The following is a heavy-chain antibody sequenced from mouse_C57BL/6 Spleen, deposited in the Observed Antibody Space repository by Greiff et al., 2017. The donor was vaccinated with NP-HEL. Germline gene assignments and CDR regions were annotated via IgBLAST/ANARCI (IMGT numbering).Heavy chain of an antibody. V-gene: IGHV5-15*01. CDR1: GFTFSDYG. D-gene: IGHD1-1*01. CDR2: ISNLAYSI. J-gene: IGHJ4*01. CDR3: ARKDYGSSYDYAMDY. Sequence: DVQLVESGGGLVQPGGSLKLSCAASGFTFSDYGMAWVRQAPRKGPEWVAFISNLAYSIYYADTVTGRFTISRENAKNTLYLEMSSLRSEDTAMYYCARKDYGSSYDYAMDYWGQGTSVTVSS.